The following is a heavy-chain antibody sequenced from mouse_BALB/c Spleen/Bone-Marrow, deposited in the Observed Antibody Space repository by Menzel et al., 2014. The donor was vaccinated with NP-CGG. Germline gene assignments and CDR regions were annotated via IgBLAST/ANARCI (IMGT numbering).Heavy chain of an antibody. Sequence: QVQLQQSGAELAKPGASVKMSCKASGYTFTSYWMYWIKQRPGQGLGWIGYINPSTGYTEYNQKFKDKATLTADKSSNTAYMQLSSLTSEDSVVYYCARKGYGNYHYYAMDYWGQGTSVTVSS. CDR2: INPSTGYT. CDR3: ARKGYGNYHYYAMDY. V-gene: IGHV1-7*01. CDR1: GYTFTSYW. D-gene: IGHD2-1*01. J-gene: IGHJ4*01.